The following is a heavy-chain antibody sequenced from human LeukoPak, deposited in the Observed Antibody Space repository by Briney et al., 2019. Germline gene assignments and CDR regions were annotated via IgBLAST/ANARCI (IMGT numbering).Heavy chain of an antibody. J-gene: IGHJ4*02. CDR3: AGETRYYYDSSGFNY. D-gene: IGHD3-22*01. Sequence: SETLSLTCTVSGGSISSYYWSWIRQPPGKGLEWIGYIYTSGSTNYNPSLKCRVTISVVTSKNQFSLKLSSVTAADTAVYYCAGETRYYYDSSGFNYWGQGTLVTVSS. V-gene: IGHV4-4*09. CDR1: GGSISSYY. CDR2: IYTSGST.